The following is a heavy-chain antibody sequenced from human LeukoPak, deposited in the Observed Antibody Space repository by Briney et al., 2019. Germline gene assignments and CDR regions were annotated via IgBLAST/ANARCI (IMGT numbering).Heavy chain of an antibody. CDR3: ARQYSSGWPWFDP. D-gene: IGHD6-19*01. CDR1: GGSISSSSYY. CDR2: IYNSGST. Sequence: SETLSLTCSVSGGSISSSSYYWGWIRQPPGKGLDWIGTIYNSGSTYYTPSLKSRVTISVDTSKNQFSLKLTSVTAADAALYYCARQYSSGWPWFDPWGQGTLVTVSS. V-gene: IGHV4-39*01. J-gene: IGHJ5*02.